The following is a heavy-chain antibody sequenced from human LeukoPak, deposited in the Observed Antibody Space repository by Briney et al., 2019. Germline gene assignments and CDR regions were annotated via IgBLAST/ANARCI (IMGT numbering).Heavy chain of an antibody. J-gene: IGHJ4*02. V-gene: IGHV3-23*01. Sequence: GGSLRLSCAASGFTFSSYAMSWVRQAPGKGLEWVSAISGSGGSTYYADSVKGRFTISRDNPKNTLYLQMNSLRAEDTAVYYCAKDTQWELYFDYWGQGTLVTVSS. D-gene: IGHD1-26*01. CDR1: GFTFSSYA. CDR2: ISGSGGST. CDR3: AKDTQWELYFDY.